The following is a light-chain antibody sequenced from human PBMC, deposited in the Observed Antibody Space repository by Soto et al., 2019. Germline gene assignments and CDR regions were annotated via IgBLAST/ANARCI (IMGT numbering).Light chain of an antibody. CDR1: SSAVGGYNY. J-gene: IGLJ2*01. Sequence: QSALTQPPSAYGSPGQSVTISCTGTSSAVGGYNYVSWYQQHPGKAPKLMISEVSKRPSGVPDRFSGYKSGNTASLTVSGLQAEDEAEYYCSSFAGNNHLVFGGGTTLTVL. V-gene: IGLV2-8*01. CDR3: SSFAGNNHLV. CDR2: EVS.